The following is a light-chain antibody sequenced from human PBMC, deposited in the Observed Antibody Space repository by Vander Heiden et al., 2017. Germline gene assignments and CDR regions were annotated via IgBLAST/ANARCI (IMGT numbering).Light chain of an antibody. V-gene: IGLV3-21*02. CDR1: NCGSIS. J-gene: IGLJ3*02. CDR3: QVWDNSSDHLV. CDR2: GDY. Sequence: SYVLTQPASVSVAPGQTASATCGGNNCGSISAHWHQQKPGQAPVFVVYGDYVRPSGIPERFSGSNSGNTAALTTTRVEAGDEADYYCQVWDNSSDHLVFGGGTKLIVL.